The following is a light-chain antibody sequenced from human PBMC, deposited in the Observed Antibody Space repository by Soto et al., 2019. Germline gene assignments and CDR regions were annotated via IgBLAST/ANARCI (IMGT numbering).Light chain of an antibody. J-gene: IGKJ2*01. CDR3: QQYNSYST. CDR1: QSISSW. V-gene: IGKV1-5*01. Sequence: DIQMTQSPSTLSASVGDRVTITCRASQSISSWLAWYQQKPGKAPKLLIYDASSLESGVQSRFSGSGYGTEFPLTISSLQPDAVAPYYCQQYNSYSTFGQWTKLAIK. CDR2: DAS.